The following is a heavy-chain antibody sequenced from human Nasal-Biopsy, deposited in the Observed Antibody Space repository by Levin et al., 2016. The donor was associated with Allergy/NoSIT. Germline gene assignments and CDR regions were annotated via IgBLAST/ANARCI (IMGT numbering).Heavy chain of an antibody. CDR3: AKDIGTTVTTNWFDP. CDR1: GFTFSNYE. Sequence: LSLTCAASGFTFSNYEMHWVRQAPGKGLEWVSYISPSGDNIYYADSVRGRFTISRDNAENTLYLQMNSLRGEDTAVYYCAKDIGTTVTTNWFDPWGQGTLVTVSS. J-gene: IGHJ5*02. CDR2: ISPSGDNI. V-gene: IGHV3-48*03. D-gene: IGHD4-11*01.